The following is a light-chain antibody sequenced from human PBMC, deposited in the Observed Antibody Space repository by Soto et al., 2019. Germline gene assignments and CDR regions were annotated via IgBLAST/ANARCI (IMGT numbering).Light chain of an antibody. CDR3: HQYENWPQT. V-gene: IGKV3-20*01. CDR2: GAS. CDR1: QRVTSSY. Sequence: DIVLTQSPGTLSLSPGETATLSCRASQRVTSSYLAWYQQKPGQAPRLLIYGASSRATGIPDRFSGSGSGTDFTLTISRLQSEDFALYYCHQYENWPQTFGQGTKVDIK. J-gene: IGKJ1*01.